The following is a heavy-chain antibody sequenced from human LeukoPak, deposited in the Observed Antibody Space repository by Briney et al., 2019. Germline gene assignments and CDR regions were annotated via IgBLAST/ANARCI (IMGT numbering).Heavy chain of an antibody. Sequence: GGSLRLSCAASGFTFSSYEMNWVRQAPGKGLEWVSYISSSGSTIYYADSVKGRFTISRDNAKNSLYPQMNSLRAEDTAVYYCARVSGSGSYSVRYDAFDIWGQGTMVTVSS. CDR1: GFTFSSYE. CDR2: ISSSGSTI. J-gene: IGHJ3*02. CDR3: ARVSGSGSYSVRYDAFDI. V-gene: IGHV3-48*03. D-gene: IGHD3-10*01.